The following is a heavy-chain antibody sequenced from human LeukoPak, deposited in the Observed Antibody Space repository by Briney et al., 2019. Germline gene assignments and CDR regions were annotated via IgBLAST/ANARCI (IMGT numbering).Heavy chain of an antibody. CDR1: GFTFSSYW. Sequence: GGSLRLSCAASGFTFSSYWMSWVRQAPGKGLEWVANIKQDGSEKYYVDSVKGRFTISRDNAKNSLYLQMNSLRAEDTAVYYCARENLYYGPGPDAFDIWGQGTMVTVSS. CDR3: ARENLYYGPGPDAFDI. D-gene: IGHD3-10*01. J-gene: IGHJ3*02. V-gene: IGHV3-7*01. CDR2: IKQDGSEK.